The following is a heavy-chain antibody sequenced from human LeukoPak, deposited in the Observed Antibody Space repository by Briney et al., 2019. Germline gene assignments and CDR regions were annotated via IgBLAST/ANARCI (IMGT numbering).Heavy chain of an antibody. V-gene: IGHV4-59*01. D-gene: IGHD3-16*02. CDR3: ARTPYSSGRLGGYPYYYMDV. J-gene: IGHJ6*04. Sequence: TSETLSLTCAVAGGSMNDYYWSWVRQSPEKGLDWIGQIYYTGNANYNPSLKSRLTISVDTSTNQLSLRLRSLTAADTAVYFCARTPYSSGRLGGYPYYYMDVWGKGTTVTVTS. CDR2: IYYTGNA. CDR1: GGSMNDYY.